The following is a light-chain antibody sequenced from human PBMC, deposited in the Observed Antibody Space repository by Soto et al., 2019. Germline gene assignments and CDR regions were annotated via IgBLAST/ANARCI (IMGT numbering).Light chain of an antibody. CDR2: WAS. CDR1: QSVLYSTNNNNY. J-gene: IGKJ3*01. CDR3: QQYYATPCS. V-gene: IGKV4-1*01. Sequence: DIVMTQSPDSLAVSLGERATINCKSSQSVLYSTNNNNYLAWYQQKPGQPPKLLLYWASTRESGVPDRFSGRGSGTDFSLAISSLQAEDGAVYYCQQYYATPCSFGPGTKVDI.